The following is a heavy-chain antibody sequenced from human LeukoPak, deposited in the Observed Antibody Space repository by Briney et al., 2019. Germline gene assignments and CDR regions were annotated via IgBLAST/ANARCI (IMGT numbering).Heavy chain of an antibody. J-gene: IGHJ4*02. CDR3: ARGWGINSGYDGAFDY. D-gene: IGHD5-12*01. V-gene: IGHV3-30-3*01. CDR1: GFTVSSNY. CDR2: ISYDGSNK. Sequence: GGSLRLSCAASGFTVSSNYMSWVRQAPGKGLEWVAVISYDGSNKYYADSVKGRFTISRDNSKNTLYLQMNSLRAEDTAVYYCARGWGINSGYDGAFDYWGQGTLVTVSS.